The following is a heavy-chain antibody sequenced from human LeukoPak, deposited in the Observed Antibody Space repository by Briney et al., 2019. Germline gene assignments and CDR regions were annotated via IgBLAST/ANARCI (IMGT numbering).Heavy chain of an antibody. CDR2: ISAYNGNT. D-gene: IGHD3-22*01. CDR1: GYTFTSYG. J-gene: IGHJ4*02. Sequence: GASVKVSCKASGYTFTSYGISWVRQAPGQGLEWMGWISAYNGNTNYAQKFQGRVTITADESTSTAYMELSSLRSEDTAVYYCARGSYGYDSSGYYVNDYWGQGTLVTVSS. V-gene: IGHV1-18*01. CDR3: ARGSYGYDSSGYYVNDY.